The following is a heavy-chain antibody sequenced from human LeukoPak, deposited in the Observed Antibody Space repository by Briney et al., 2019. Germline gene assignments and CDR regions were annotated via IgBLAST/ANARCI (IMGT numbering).Heavy chain of an antibody. J-gene: IGHJ4*02. Sequence: GESLKISCKGSGYSSTSYWIGWVRQMPGKGLEWMGIIYPGDSDTRYSTSFQGQVTISADKSISTAYLQWSSLKASDTAMYYCARHTAAAGLPYWGQGTLVTVSS. CDR1: GYSSTSYW. D-gene: IGHD6-13*01. CDR3: ARHTAAAGLPY. CDR2: IYPGDSDT. V-gene: IGHV5-51*01.